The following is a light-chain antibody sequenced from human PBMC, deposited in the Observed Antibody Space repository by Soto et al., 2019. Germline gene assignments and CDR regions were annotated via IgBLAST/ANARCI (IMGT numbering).Light chain of an antibody. V-gene: IGLV1-44*01. CDR2: SNN. CDR1: SSNIGRNT. CDR3: AAWDDSLNGVV. Sequence: QSVLTQPPSASGTPGQRVTISCSGSSSNIGRNTVNWYQQLPGTAPKLLIHSNNQRPSGVPDRFSGSKSGTSASLAISGLQSEDEADYDCAAWDDSLNGVVSGGGTKLTVL. J-gene: IGLJ3*02.